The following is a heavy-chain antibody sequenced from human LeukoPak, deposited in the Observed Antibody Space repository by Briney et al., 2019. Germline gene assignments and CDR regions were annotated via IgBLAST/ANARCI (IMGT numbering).Heavy chain of an antibody. J-gene: IGHJ6*03. CDR1: GFTFSSYG. V-gene: IGHV3-30*02. Sequence: TGGSLRLSCAASGFTFSSYGMHWVRQAPGKGLQWVAFIRFDGNNQDYADSVKGRFAISRDNSKNTVYLQMTSLRAEDTAIYYCARDSQGAVFSHYYMDVWGKGTTVTVSS. CDR3: ARDSQGAVFSHYYMDV. D-gene: IGHD3-22*01. CDR2: IRFDGNNQ.